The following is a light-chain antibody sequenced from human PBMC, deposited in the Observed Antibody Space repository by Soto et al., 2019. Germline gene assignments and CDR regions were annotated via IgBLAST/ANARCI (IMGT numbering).Light chain of an antibody. V-gene: IGLV2-14*01. CDR3: SSYTSSSTYV. CDR2: EVS. J-gene: IGLJ1*01. Sequence: QSALTQPASVSGSPGQSITISCTGTSSDVGGYKYVSWYQQHPGKAPKLMIFEVSNRPSGVSNRFSGSTSGNTASLTISGLQAEDEGDYYCSSYTSSSTYVFGTGTKVTVL. CDR1: SSDVGGYKY.